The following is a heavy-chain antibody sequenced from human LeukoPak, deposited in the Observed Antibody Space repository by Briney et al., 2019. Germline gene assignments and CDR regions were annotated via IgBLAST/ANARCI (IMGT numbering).Heavy chain of an antibody. CDR1: GFTFDDYA. V-gene: IGHV3-43*02. CDR3: AKDFALSIDY. D-gene: IGHD2-21*01. Sequence: TLPLSCAACGFTFDDYAMHWVGLAPATGLKWVSLISGDGGSTYYADSVKGRFTISRDNSKNSLYLQMNSLRTEDSALYYCAKDFALSIDYWGQGTLVTVSS. J-gene: IGHJ4*02. CDR2: ISGDGGST.